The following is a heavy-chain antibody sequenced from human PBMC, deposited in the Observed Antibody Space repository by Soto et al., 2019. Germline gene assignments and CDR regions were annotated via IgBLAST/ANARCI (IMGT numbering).Heavy chain of an antibody. Sequence: GGSLRLSCAASGFTFSSYWRSWVRQAAGKGLEWVANIKQDGSEKYYVDSVKGRFTIARDNSKNSLYLQMNSLRAEDTAVYYGARDFESRFGVVIIGAAFDIWGQGTMVTVSS. D-gene: IGHD3-3*01. CDR2: IKQDGSEK. J-gene: IGHJ3*02. V-gene: IGHV3-7*03. CDR3: ARDFESRFGVVIIGAAFDI. CDR1: GFTFSSYW.